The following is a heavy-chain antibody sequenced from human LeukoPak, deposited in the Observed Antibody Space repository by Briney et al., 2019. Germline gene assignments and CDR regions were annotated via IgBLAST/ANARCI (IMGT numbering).Heavy chain of an antibody. CDR1: GFSFSRFG. Sequence: PGGSLRLSCVASGFSFSRFGMNWVRQAPGKALEWISHISSTSGDVYYADSVKGRFTISRDNAKNSLYLQMNSLRVEDTAIYYCAQKGGTDHWGQGTLATVSS. D-gene: IGHD2-15*01. V-gene: IGHV3-48*01. CDR2: ISSTSGDV. J-gene: IGHJ4*02. CDR3: AQKGGTDH.